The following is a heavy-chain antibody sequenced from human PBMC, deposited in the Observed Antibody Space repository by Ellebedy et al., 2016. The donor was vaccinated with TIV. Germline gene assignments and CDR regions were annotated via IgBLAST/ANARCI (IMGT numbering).Heavy chain of an antibody. D-gene: IGHD1-14*01. Sequence: MPSETLSLTCTVSGGSVNSGTSYWSWIRQAPGKGLEWISYIHNSGSTNFNPSLKSRVAISLDTSNNQFSLNLNSVTAADTAIYYCARGSGSAAGTVWFDPWGRGTPVTVSS. CDR3: ARGSGSAAGTVWFDP. J-gene: IGHJ5*02. CDR2: IHNSGST. CDR1: GGSVNSGTSY. V-gene: IGHV4-61*01.